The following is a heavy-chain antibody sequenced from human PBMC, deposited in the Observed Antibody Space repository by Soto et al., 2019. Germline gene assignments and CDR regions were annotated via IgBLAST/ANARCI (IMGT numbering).Heavy chain of an antibody. J-gene: IGHJ4*02. V-gene: IGHV3-21*01. CDR2: ISSSSSYI. Sequence: GWSLRLSGAASGFIFSSYSRNWVRQAPGRGLEWVSSISSSSSYIYYADSVKGRFTISRDNAKNSLYLQMNSLRAEDTAVYYCASGVPGDYWGQGTLVTVPQ. D-gene: IGHD3-10*01. CDR3: ASGVPGDY. CDR1: GFIFSSYS.